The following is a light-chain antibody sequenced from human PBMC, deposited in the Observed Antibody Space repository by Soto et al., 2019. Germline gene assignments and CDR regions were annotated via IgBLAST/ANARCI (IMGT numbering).Light chain of an antibody. CDR2: AAS. J-gene: IGKJ4*01. CDR3: QQAHSFPRT. Sequence: DIQMTQSPSFVSASVGDRVTITCRASQAVSTWLAWYQQKPGDAPKLLIYAASTLQSGVPSRFSGSGSGTDVTLTIRSLQPEDFATYYCQQAHSFPRTFGGGTKVEIK. CDR1: QAVSTW. V-gene: IGKV1-12*01.